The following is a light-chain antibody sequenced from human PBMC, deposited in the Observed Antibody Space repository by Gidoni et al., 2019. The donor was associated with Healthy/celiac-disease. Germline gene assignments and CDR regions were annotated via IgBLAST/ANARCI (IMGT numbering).Light chain of an antibody. CDR2: DAS. V-gene: IGKV1-33*01. Sequence: DIPMTQSPSSLSAAVGDRVTITCQASQDISNYLNWYQQKPGKAPKLLIYDASNLETGVPSRFSGSGSGTDFTFTISSLQPEDIATYYCQQYDNPLITFXPXTKVDIK. CDR1: QDISNY. CDR3: QQYDNPLIT. J-gene: IGKJ3*01.